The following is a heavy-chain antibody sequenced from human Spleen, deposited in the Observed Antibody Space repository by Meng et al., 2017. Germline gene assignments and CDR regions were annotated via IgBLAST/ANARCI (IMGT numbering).Heavy chain of an antibody. CDR1: GGSFSGYY. V-gene: IGHV4-34*01. CDR3: ARDDGRDGLDFYIRGFDH. CDR2: INHSGST. Sequence: SETLSLTCAVYGGSFSGYYWSWIRQPPGKGLEWIGEINHSGSTNYNPSLKSRVTISVDTSKNQFSLKLSSVTAADTAVYYCARDDGRDGLDFYIRGFDHWGQGALVTVSS. J-gene: IGHJ4*02. D-gene: IGHD5-24*01.